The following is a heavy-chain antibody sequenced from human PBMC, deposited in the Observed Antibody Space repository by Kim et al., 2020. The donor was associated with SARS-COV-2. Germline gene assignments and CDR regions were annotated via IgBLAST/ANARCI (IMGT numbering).Heavy chain of an antibody. Sequence: SETLSLTCAVYGGSFSGYYWSWIRQPPGKGLEWIGEINHSGSTNYNPSLKSRVTISVDTSKNQFSLKLSSVTAADTAVYYCARFSNLGSSGYYGTTLRMKYYFDYWGQGTLVTVSS. CDR1: GGSFSGYY. CDR2: INHSGST. CDR3: ARFSNLGSSGYYGTTLRMKYYFDY. V-gene: IGHV4-34*01. D-gene: IGHD3-22*01. J-gene: IGHJ4*02.